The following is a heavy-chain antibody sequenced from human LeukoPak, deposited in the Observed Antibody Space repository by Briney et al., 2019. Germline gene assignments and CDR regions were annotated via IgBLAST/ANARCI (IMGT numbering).Heavy chain of an antibody. CDR3: ARDPPPDYCSGGSCYVVY. Sequence: GGSLRLSCAASGFTFNSYWMSWVRQAPGKGLEWVANIKQDGSEKYYVDSVKGRFTISRDNAKNSLYLQMNSLRAEDTAVYYCARDPPPDYCSGGSCYVVYWGQGTLVTVSS. D-gene: IGHD2-15*01. V-gene: IGHV3-7*01. J-gene: IGHJ4*02. CDR1: GFTFNSYW. CDR2: IKQDGSEK.